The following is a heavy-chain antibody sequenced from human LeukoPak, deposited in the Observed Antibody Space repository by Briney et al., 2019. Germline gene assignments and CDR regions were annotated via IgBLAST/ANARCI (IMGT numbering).Heavy chain of an antibody. J-gene: IGHJ3*02. D-gene: IGHD3-22*01. CDR3: ARSRITMIVRGDAFDI. V-gene: IGHV1-18*01. CDR1: GYTFTSYG. CDR2: ISAYNGNT. Sequence: ASVKVSCKASGYTFTSYGISWVRQAPGQGLEWMGWISAYNGNTNYAQKLQGRVTMTRDTSTSTVYMELSSLRSEDTAVYYCARSRITMIVRGDAFDIWGQGTMVTVSS.